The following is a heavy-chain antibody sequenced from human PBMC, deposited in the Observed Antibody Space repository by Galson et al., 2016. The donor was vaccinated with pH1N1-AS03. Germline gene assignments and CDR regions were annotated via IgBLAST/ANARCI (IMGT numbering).Heavy chain of an antibody. CDR1: GFTFSSHG. Sequence: SLRLSCAASGFTFSSHGMHWVRQTPCKGLEWVAVIWHAGSEKYYADSVKGRFTISRDNSKNTLYLQMNSMRAEDTAVYYCSRDRHYYDYIWGTYRYDWYFDLWGRGTLGTVTS. D-gene: IGHD3-16*02. V-gene: IGHV3-33*01. CDR2: IWHAGSEK. J-gene: IGHJ2*01. CDR3: SRDRHYYDYIWGTYRYDWYFDL.